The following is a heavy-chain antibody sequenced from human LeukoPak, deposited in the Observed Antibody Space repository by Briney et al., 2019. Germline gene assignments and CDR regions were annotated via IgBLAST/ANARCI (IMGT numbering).Heavy chain of an antibody. CDR1: GFTVSSNY. Sequence: GGSLRLSCAASGFTVSSNYMSWVRQAPGKGLEWVSVIYSDGSTYYAGSVKGRFTISRDNSKNTLYLQMNSLRAEDTAVYYCARDGSGSGFNWFAPWGQGTLVTVSS. J-gene: IGHJ5*02. V-gene: IGHV3-53*01. D-gene: IGHD3-10*01. CDR3: ARDGSGSGFNWFAP. CDR2: IYSDGST.